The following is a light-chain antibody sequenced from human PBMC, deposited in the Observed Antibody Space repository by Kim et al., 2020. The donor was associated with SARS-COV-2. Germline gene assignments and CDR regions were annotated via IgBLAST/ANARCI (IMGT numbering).Light chain of an antibody. J-gene: IGKJ1*01. Sequence: ASTGDRVPMRGRVSHVINSYLAWCQQRPGKAPELLIYGASTLQSGVPSRFSGNGSGTDFSLTISCLQSADLATYYCQQYYSFPWTFGQGTKV. V-gene: IGKV1D-8*01. CDR1: HVINSY. CDR3: QQYYSFPWT. CDR2: GAS.